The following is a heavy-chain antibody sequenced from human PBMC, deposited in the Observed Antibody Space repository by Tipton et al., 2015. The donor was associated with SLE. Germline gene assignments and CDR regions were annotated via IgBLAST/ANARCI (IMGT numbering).Heavy chain of an antibody. V-gene: IGHV4-59*01. CDR1: GGSISTYY. CDR2: IYYSGNT. D-gene: IGHD6-13*01. Sequence: TLSLTCTVSGGSISTYYWSWIRQPPGKGLEWIGEIYYSGNTNYNPSLKSRATLSVDTSKNQFSLRLSSVTAADTAVYYCARDREPLTATGARAFDPWGQGTLVTVSS. CDR3: ARDREPLTATGARAFDP. J-gene: IGHJ5*02.